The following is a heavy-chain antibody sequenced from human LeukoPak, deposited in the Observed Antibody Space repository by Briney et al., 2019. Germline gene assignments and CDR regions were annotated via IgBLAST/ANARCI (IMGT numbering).Heavy chain of an antibody. J-gene: IGHJ3*01. D-gene: IGHD3-16*01. Sequence: PGGSLRLSCAASGFAVSNKFMYWVRQAPGKGLEWVSVIRVGDVTHYADSVKGRFTTSRDSSKNTVYLQMESLRVEDTAVYCCAREDNGGATDDGFDVWGRGTVVIVSS. CDR3: AREDNGGATDDGFDV. CDR2: IRVGDVT. V-gene: IGHV3-53*01. CDR1: GFAVSNKF.